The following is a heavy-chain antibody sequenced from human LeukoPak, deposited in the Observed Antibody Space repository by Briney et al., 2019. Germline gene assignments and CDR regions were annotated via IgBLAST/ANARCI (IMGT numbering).Heavy chain of an antibody. J-gene: IGHJ6*02. Sequence: SETLSLTCAVYGGSFSGYYWSWIRQPPGKGLEWIGEINHSGSTNYNPSLKSRVTISVDTSKNQFSLKLSSVTAADAAVYYCARDHGIAAPYGMDVWGQGTTVTVSS. CDR1: GGSFSGYY. D-gene: IGHD6-13*01. V-gene: IGHV4-34*01. CDR3: ARDHGIAAPYGMDV. CDR2: INHSGST.